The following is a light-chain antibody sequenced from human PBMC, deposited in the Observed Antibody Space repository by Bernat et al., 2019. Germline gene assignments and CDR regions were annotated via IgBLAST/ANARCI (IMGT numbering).Light chain of an antibody. CDR1: SSNIGSDT. J-gene: IGLJ1*01. Sequence: QSVLTQPPSGSATPGQRVTISCSGSSSNIGSDTVNWYHQVPGTAPKLRIYSTNRRPSGVPDRFSGSKSGTSASLAISGLQSEDEGDYYCASWDSSRKGYVFGTGTKVTVL. CDR2: STN. CDR3: ASWDSSRKGYV. V-gene: IGLV1-44*01.